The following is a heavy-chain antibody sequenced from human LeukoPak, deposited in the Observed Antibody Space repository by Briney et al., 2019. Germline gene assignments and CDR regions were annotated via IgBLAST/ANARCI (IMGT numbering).Heavy chain of an antibody. J-gene: IGHJ6*02. CDR2: IRSKANSYAT. Sequence: PGGSLRLSCAASGFTFSGSAMHWVRQASGKGLEWVGRIRSKANSYATAYAASVKGRFTISRDDSKNTAYLQMNSLKTEDTAVYYCTRPYSSSPGNLLRDVWGQGTTVTVSS. D-gene: IGHD6-13*01. CDR1: GFTFSGSA. V-gene: IGHV3-73*01. CDR3: TRPYSSSPGNLLRDV.